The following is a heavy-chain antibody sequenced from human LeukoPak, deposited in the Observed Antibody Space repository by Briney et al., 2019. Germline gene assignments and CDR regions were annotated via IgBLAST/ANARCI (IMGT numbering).Heavy chain of an antibody. D-gene: IGHD3-3*01. CDR2: INTNTGNP. CDR3: ARSWSAYSIDY. Sequence: GASVKVSCKASQYSFSDYAIHWVRQAPGQRLEWMGWINTNTGNPTYAQGYTGRFVFSLDTSVSTTYLQISSLKAEDTAIYYCARSWSAYSIDYWGQGTLLTVSS. CDR1: QYSFSDYA. V-gene: IGHV7-4-1*02. J-gene: IGHJ4*02.